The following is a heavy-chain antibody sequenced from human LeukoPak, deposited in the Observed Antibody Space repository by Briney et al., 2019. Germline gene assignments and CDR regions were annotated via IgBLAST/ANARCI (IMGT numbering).Heavy chain of an antibody. CDR2: ISSSSYI. D-gene: IGHD3-22*01. V-gene: IGHV3-21*01. CDR3: ARDYMIGEYYFDY. CDR1: GFTFXSXX. J-gene: IGHJ4*02. Sequence: SGFTFXSXXXXXXRXXXXXXXXXXXSISSSSYIYYADSVKGRFTISRDNAKNSLYLQMNSLRAEDTAVYYCARDYMIGEYYFDYWGQGTLVTVSS.